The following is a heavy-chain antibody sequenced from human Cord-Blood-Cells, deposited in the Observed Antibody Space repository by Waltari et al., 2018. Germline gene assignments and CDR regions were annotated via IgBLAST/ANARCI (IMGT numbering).Heavy chain of an antibody. Sequence: EVQLVESGGGLVQPGGSLRVSCPASGFTFSSYWMSWVGQAPGKGLEWVANIKQDGSEKYYVDSVKGRFTISRDNAKNSLYLQMNSLRAEDTAVYYCARDIPGMPYWGQGTLVTVSS. CDR1: GFTFSSYW. V-gene: IGHV3-7*01. D-gene: IGHD2-21*01. CDR3: ARDIPGMPY. CDR2: IKQDGSEK. J-gene: IGHJ4*02.